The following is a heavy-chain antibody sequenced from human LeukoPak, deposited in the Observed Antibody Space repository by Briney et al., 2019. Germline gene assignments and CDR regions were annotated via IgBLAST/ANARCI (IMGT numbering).Heavy chain of an antibody. J-gene: IGHJ4*02. V-gene: IGHV3-9*01. CDR3: AKERTPASSGYFSL. CDR1: LFTLDDYA. CDR2: ISLYSGSI. D-gene: IGHD3-22*01. Sequence: GRSLRLSCAASLFTLDDYAMHWVRPAAGKGVEGVSGISLYSGSIGYADSVKGRFTISRDNAKNSLYLQMNSLSAADTALYYCAKERTPASSGYFSLWGQGTLVTVSS.